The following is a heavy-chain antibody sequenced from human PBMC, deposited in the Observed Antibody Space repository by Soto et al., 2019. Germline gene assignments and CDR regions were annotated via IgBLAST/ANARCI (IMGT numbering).Heavy chain of an antibody. V-gene: IGHV1-24*01. CDR1: GYTLTELS. Sequence: ASVKVSCKVSGYTLTELSMHWVRQAPGKGLEWMGGFDLEDGETIYAQKFQGRVNMTEDRSTDTAYMELSSLRSEDTAVYYCATAPVFGNSGLDYWGQ. CDR2: FDLEDGET. D-gene: IGHD3-22*01. J-gene: IGHJ4*01. CDR3: ATAPVFGNSGLDY.